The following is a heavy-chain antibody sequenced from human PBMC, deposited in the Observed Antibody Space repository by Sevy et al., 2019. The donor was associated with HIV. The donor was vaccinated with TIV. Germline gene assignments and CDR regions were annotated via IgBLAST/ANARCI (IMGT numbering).Heavy chain of an antibody. CDR1: GFTFSSYA. J-gene: IGHJ5*02. Sequence: GGSLRLSCAASGFTFSSYAMSWVRQAPGKGLEWVSAISGSGGSTYYADSVKGRFTISRDNSKNTLYLQMNSLRAEETAVYYCAKGGSSGWYNWFDPWGQGTLVTVSS. V-gene: IGHV3-23*01. CDR3: AKGGSSGWYNWFDP. CDR2: ISGSGGST. D-gene: IGHD6-19*01.